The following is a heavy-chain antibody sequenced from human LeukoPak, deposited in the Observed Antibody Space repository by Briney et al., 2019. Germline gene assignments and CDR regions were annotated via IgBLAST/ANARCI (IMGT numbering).Heavy chain of an antibody. D-gene: IGHD4-23*01. CDR2: INTYGSTT. J-gene: IGHJ4*02. Sequence: GGTLRLSCAASGFTFSNYWMHWVRQALGKGLVWVSRINTYGSTTAYADSVKGRFTISRDNAKNSLYLQMNSLRAEDTAVYYCARDYGGNSDYWGQGTLVTVSS. V-gene: IGHV3-74*01. CDR3: ARDYGGNSDY. CDR1: GFTFSNYW.